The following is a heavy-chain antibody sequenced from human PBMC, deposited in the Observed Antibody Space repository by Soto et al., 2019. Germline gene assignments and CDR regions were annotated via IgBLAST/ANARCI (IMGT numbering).Heavy chain of an antibody. D-gene: IGHD3-22*01. CDR3: ARTYDSNGYANEFDS. Sequence: KPSETLSLTXSVSGRSITSYYWSWVRQPPGKGLEWIGYIYDNGITSQNPSLKSRVTMSADTSQNQFSLKLTSVTGADTAVYYCARTYDSNGYANEFDSWGQGILVTVSS. CDR2: IYDNGIT. CDR1: GRSITSYY. V-gene: IGHV4-59*12. J-gene: IGHJ4*02.